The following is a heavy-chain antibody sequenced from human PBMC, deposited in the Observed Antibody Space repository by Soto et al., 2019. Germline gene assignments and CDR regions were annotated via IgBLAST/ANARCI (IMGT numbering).Heavy chain of an antibody. D-gene: IGHD3-16*01. CDR2: IWDDGTRR. CDR1: GFAFGTYV. V-gene: IGHV3-33*01. J-gene: IGHJ2*01. CDR3: VRDRDPMNREVIMTVGHLRL. Sequence: QVQLAESGGGVVQAGQSLRVSCEASGFAFGTYVMHWVRQAPGKGLEWVALIWDDGTRREYLESVRGRFTISRDNSKSTMYLQMNNLRVEDTALYYCVRDRDPMNREVIMTVGHLRLWGRGTLVSVSS.